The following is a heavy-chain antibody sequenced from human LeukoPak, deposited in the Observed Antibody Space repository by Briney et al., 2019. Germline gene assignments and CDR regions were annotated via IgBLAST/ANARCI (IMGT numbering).Heavy chain of an antibody. CDR3: ARGSATVTTEDYFDY. CDR1: GGSISSGGYS. D-gene: IGHD4-17*01. CDR2: IYHSGST. Sequence: SETLSLTRAVSGGSISSGGYSWSWIRQPPGKGLEWIGYIYHSGSTYYNPSLKSRVTISVDRSKNQFSLKLSSVTAADTAVYYYARGSATVTTEDYFDYWGQGTLVTVSS. J-gene: IGHJ4*02. V-gene: IGHV4-30-2*01.